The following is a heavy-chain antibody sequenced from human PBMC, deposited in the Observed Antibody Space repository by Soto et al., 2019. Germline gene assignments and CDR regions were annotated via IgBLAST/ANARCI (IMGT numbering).Heavy chain of an antibody. CDR3: ASLGGPPQLWYWTTYYYYGMAV. J-gene: IGHJ6*02. V-gene: IGHV1-69*13. D-gene: IGHD5-18*01. Sequence: SVKVSCKASGGTFSSYAISWVRQAPGQGLEWMGGIIPIFGTANYAQKFQGRVTITADESTSTAYMELSSLRSEDTAVYYCASLGGPPQLWYWTTYYYYGMAVWGQGTTVTLSS. CDR1: GGTFSSYA. CDR2: IIPIFGTA.